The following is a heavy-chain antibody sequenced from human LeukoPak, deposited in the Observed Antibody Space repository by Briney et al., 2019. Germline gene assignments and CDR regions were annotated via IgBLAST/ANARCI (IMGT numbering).Heavy chain of an antibody. J-gene: IGHJ4*02. CDR1: GGSISSSSYC. Sequence: SETLSLTCTVSGGSISSSSYCWGWIRQPPGKGLEWIGSIYYSGSTNYNPSLKSRVTISVDTSKNQFSLKLSSVTAADTAVYYCARNDYYDSSNRGGWGQGTLVTVSS. CDR3: ARNDYYDSSNRGG. V-gene: IGHV4-39*07. D-gene: IGHD3-22*01. CDR2: IYYSGST.